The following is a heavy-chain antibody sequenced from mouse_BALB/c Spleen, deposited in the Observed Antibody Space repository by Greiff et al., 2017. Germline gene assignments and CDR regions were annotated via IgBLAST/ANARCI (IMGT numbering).Heavy chain of an antibody. V-gene: IGHV1-18*01. CDR3: ATIYYGNSAWFAY. Sequence: EVQLQEPGPELVKPGVLGKIPCKASGYTFTDYNMDWVQQSHGKSLEWIGDINPNNGGTIYNQKFKGKATLTVDKSSSTNYMGLRSLTSEDTAVYYYATIYYGNSAWFAYWGQGTLVTVSA. CDR1: GYTFTDYN. D-gene: IGHD2-1*01. CDR2: INPNNGGT. J-gene: IGHJ3*01.